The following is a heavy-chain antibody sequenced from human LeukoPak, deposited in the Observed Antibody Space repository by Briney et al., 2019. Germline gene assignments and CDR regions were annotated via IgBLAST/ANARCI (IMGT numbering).Heavy chain of an antibody. J-gene: IGHJ6*03. D-gene: IGHD3-16*02. V-gene: IGHV4-38-2*02. Sequence: SETLSLTCTVSGYSISSGYYWGWIRQPPGKGLEWIGSMYHSGGTNYNPSLKSRVTISVDTSKNQFSLKLSSVTAADTAVYYCARSDYVWGSYRKYYYYMDVWGKGTTVTISS. CDR3: ARSDYVWGSYRKYYYYMDV. CDR2: MYHSGGT. CDR1: GYSISSGYY.